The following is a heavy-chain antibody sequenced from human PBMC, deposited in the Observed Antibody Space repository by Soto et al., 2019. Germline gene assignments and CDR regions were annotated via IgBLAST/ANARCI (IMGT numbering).Heavy chain of an antibody. CDR2: IDPSDSYT. V-gene: IGHV5-10-1*01. D-gene: IGHD3-10*01. CDR3: ARLRITMVRGGYYYYYYGMDV. Sequence: EVQLVQSGAEVKKPGESLRISCKGSGYSFTSYWISWVRQMPGKGLEWMGRIDPSDSYTNYSPSFQGHVTISADKSISTAYLQWSRLKASDTAMYYCARLRITMVRGGYYYYYYGMDVWGQGTTVTVSS. J-gene: IGHJ6*02. CDR1: GYSFTSYW.